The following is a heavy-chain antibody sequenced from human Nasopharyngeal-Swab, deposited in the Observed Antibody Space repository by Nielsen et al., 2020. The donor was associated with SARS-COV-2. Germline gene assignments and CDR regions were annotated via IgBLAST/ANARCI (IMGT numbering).Heavy chain of an antibody. V-gene: IGHV3-23*01. Sequence: WIRQPPGKGLAWASSISNSGDITYYADSVKGRFTASRDNSKNTLYLQMHSLRAEDTAIYYCARFMTTVTTETFDYWGQGTLVTVSS. D-gene: IGHD4-17*01. CDR3: ARFMTTVTTETFDY. J-gene: IGHJ4*02. CDR2: ISNSGDIT.